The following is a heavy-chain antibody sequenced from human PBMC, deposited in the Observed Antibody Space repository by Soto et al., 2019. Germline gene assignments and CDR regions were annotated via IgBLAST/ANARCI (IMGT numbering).Heavy chain of an antibody. V-gene: IGHV4-39*01. Sequence: SETLSLTCTVSGGSISSSSYYWGWIRQPPGKGLEWIGSIYYSGSTYYNPSLKSRVTISADTSKNQFSLKLSSVTAADTAVYYCARPVVYKTLWFGEQNPASVMDVWGQGTTVTVSS. CDR1: GGSISSSSYY. CDR3: ARPVVYKTLWFGEQNPASVMDV. J-gene: IGHJ6*02. CDR2: IYYSGST. D-gene: IGHD3-10*01.